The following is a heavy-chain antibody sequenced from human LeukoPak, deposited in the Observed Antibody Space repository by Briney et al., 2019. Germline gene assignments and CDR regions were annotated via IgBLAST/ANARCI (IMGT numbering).Heavy chain of an antibody. D-gene: IGHD2-15*01. J-gene: IGHJ4*02. CDR2: IWYDGSKA. Sequence: GGSLRLSCAASGFTFGSHGMHWVRQAPGKGLEWVALIWYDGSKAYYADSVRGRFTISRDNAKNSLFLQMNSLRAEDTAVYYCARIKGFSSDYWGQGTLVTVSS. CDR3: ARIKGFSSDY. V-gene: IGHV3-33*01. CDR1: GFTFGSHG.